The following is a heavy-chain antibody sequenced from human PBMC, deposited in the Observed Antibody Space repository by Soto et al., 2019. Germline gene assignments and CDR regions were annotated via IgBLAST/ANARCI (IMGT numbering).Heavy chain of an antibody. D-gene: IGHD1-26*01. CDR1: GYTFTSYG. CDR3: ARVVGALGHWFDP. V-gene: IGHV1-18*01. Sequence: QVQLEQSGAEVKKPGASVKVSCKASGYTFTSYGISWVRQAPGQGLEWMGRISAYNGNTNYAQKLQGRVTMTTDTXASTAYMELRSLRSGDTAGYYCARVVGALGHWFDPWGQGTLVTVSS. CDR2: ISAYNGNT. J-gene: IGHJ5*02.